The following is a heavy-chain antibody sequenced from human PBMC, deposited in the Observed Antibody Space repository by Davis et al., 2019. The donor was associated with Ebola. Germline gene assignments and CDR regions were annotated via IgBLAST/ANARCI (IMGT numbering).Heavy chain of an antibody. CDR2: INPSGGNT. CDR3: ARGSMGVYYYGSGSSVNWFDP. Sequence: ASVKVSCKASGYTFTSYYMHWVRQAPGQGLEWMGIINPSGGNTNYAQKLQGRVTMTTDTSTSTAYMDLRSLRPDDTAVYYCARGSMGVYYYGSGSSVNWFDPWGQGTLVTVSS. V-gene: IGHV1-46*01. CDR1: GYTFTSYY. D-gene: IGHD3-10*01. J-gene: IGHJ5*02.